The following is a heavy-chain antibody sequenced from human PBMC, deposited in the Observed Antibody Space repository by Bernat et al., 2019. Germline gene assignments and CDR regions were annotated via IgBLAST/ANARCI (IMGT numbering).Heavy chain of an antibody. CDR1: GFTFSNAW. J-gene: IGHJ4*02. D-gene: IGHD6-19*01. CDR3: TWLGRDFDY. Sequence: EVQLVESGGGLVKPGGSLRLSCAASGFTFSNAWMSWVRQAPGKGLEWVGRSKGRTGGGTPDYAAPAKGRFTVSRDDSKNTMYLHMNSLTTEDTAVYYCTWLGRDFDYWGQGTQVTVSS. V-gene: IGHV3-15*01. CDR2: SKGRTGGGTP.